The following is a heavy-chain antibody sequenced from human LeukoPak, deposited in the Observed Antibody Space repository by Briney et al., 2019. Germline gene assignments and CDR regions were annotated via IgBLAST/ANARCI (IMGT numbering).Heavy chain of an antibody. V-gene: IGHV3-11*01. D-gene: IGHD1-26*01. CDR1: GFTFSDYY. CDR3: ARHHPYRYSGSYLDTMGPDY. J-gene: IGHJ4*02. Sequence: GGSLRLSCAASGFTFSDYYMSWIRQAPGKGLEWVSYISSSGSTIYYADSVKGRFTISRDNAKNSLYLQMNSLRAEDTAVYYCARHHPYRYSGSYLDTMGPDYWGQGTLDTVSS. CDR2: ISSSGSTI.